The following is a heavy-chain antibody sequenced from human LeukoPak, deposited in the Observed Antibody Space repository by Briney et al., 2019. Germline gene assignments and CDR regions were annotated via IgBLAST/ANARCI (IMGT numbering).Heavy chain of an antibody. D-gene: IGHD3-22*01. CDR3: ARALHDSSGYYFDY. CDR2: ISNSSPNI. J-gene: IGHJ4*02. CDR1: GFTFNTYS. Sequence: GGSLRLSCEASGFTFNTYSMNWARQAPGKGLEWVSSISNSSPNIYYADSVKGRFTISRDSAKDSLFLQMNSLRAEDTAVYYCARALHDSSGYYFDYWGQGTLVTVSS. V-gene: IGHV3-21*01.